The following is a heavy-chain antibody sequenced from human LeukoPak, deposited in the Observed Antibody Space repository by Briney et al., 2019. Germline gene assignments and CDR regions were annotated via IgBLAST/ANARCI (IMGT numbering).Heavy chain of an antibody. J-gene: IGHJ6*02. Sequence: GGSLRLSCAASGFTFSSYSMNWVRQAPGKGLEWVSSISSSSSYIYYADSVKGRFTISRDNAKNSLYLQMNSLRAEDTAVYYCARDFPGEYSYPPFSDYYYYGMDVWGQGTTVTVSS. CDR3: ARDFPGEYSYPPFSDYYYYGMDV. D-gene: IGHD5-18*01. CDR1: GFTFSSYS. CDR2: ISSSSSYI. V-gene: IGHV3-21*04.